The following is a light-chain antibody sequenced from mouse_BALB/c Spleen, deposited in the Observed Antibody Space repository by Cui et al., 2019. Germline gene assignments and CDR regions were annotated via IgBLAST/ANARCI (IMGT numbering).Light chain of an antibody. CDR1: SSVSY. V-gene: IGKV4-55*01. J-gene: IGKJ4*01. Sequence: QIVLTQSPAIMSASPGEKVTMTCSASSSVSYMYWYQQKPGSSPRLLIYDTSNLASGVPVRFSGSGSGTSYSLTISRMEAEDAATYYCQQWNSYPFTFGSGTKLEIK. CDR3: QQWNSYPFT. CDR2: DTS.